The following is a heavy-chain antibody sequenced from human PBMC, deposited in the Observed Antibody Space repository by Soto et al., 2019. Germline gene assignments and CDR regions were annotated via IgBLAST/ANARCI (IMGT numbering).Heavy chain of an antibody. CDR2: IYYSGST. V-gene: IGHV4-61*01. CDR3: ARTYSSGWYNWFDP. D-gene: IGHD6-19*01. Sequence: QVQLQESGPGLVKPSETLSLTCTVSGGSVSSGSYYWSWIRQPPGKGLEWIGYIYYSGSTNYNPSLKSRVTISLDTSKNQFSLKLSSVTAADTAVYYCARTYSSGWYNWFDPWGQGTLVSVSS. CDR1: GGSVSSGSYY. J-gene: IGHJ5*02.